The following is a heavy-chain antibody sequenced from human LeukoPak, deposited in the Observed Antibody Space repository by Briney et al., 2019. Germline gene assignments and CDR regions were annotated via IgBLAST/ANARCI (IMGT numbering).Heavy chain of an antibody. D-gene: IGHD5-18*01. V-gene: IGHV1-18*01. J-gene: IGHJ6*02. CDR2: ISAYNGNT. CDR3: ARDEFSGQLWLEDYYGMDV. Sequence: ASVKVSCKASGYTLTSYGISWVRQAPGQGLEWMGWISAYNGNTNYAQKLQGRVTMTTDTSTSTAYMELRSLRSDDTAVYYCARDEFSGQLWLEDYYGMDVWGQGTTVTVSS. CDR1: GYTLTSYG.